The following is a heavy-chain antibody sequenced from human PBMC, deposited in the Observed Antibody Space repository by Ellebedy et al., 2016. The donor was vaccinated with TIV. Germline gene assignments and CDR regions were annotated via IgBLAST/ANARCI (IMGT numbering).Heavy chain of an antibody. D-gene: IGHD3-22*01. V-gene: IGHV3-23*01. CDR2: ISGSGGST. Sequence: GGSLRLSXAASGFTFSSYAMSWVRQAPGKGLEWVSAISGSGGSTYYADSVKGRFTISRDNSKNTLYLQMNSLRAEDTAVYYCAKVGWSSGYPLDYWGQGTLVTVSS. CDR3: AKVGWSSGYPLDY. CDR1: GFTFSSYA. J-gene: IGHJ4*02.